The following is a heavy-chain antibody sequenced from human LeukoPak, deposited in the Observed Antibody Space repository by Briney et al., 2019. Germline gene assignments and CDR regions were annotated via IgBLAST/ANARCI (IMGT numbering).Heavy chain of an antibody. V-gene: IGHV4-59*08. CDR1: GGSISSHY. J-gene: IGHJ4*02. Sequence: PSETLSLTCTVSGGSISSHYWSWIRQPPGKGLEWIGYIYYSGSTYYNPSLKSRVTISVDTSKNQFSLKLSSVTAADTAVYYCARNGPTFGETVYWGQGTLVTVSS. CDR3: ARNGPTFGETVY. D-gene: IGHD3-10*01. CDR2: IYYSGST.